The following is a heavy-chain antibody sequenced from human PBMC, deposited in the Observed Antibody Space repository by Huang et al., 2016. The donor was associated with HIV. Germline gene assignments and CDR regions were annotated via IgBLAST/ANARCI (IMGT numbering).Heavy chain of an antibody. CDR3: ARLRGSPLDY. CDR2: INHSGAT. V-gene: IGHV4-59*11. D-gene: IGHD3-10*01. J-gene: IGHJ4*02. CDR1: GASIREHY. Sequence: QVQLQESGAGLVKPSETLSLTCTVSGASIREHYWSWVRQPPGKGLEWIGIINHSGATNFGPSLRSRFAISIETSKNQCSLRLTSVTVADTAVYYCARLRGSPLDYWGQGVLVTVSS.